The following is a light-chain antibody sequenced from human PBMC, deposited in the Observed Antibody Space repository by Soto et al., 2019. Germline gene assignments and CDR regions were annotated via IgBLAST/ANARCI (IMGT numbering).Light chain of an antibody. Sequence: THAPITLSGKQGERATLSCRTSHSAVTNLAWYQQKPGQAPRLLIYGASTRATGIPARFSGSGSGTDFTLTISRLEPEDFAVYYCQQYGSSPGTFGQRTKVDIK. V-gene: IGKV3-20*01. J-gene: IGKJ1*01. CDR3: QQYGSSPGT. CDR1: HSAVTN. CDR2: GAS.